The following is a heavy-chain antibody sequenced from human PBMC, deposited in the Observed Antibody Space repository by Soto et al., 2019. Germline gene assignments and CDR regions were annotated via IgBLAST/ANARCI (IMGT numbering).Heavy chain of an antibody. J-gene: IGHJ6*02. Sequence: ASVKVSCKASGYTFTSYYMHWVRQAPGQGLEWMGWISDYNGNTNYEKKFQGRVTMTTDTSTRTAYMELKSLRSDDTAVYYCAREGYYSGSESYSHPRYYGMEVWGQGTTVTVSS. CDR1: GYTFTSYY. D-gene: IGHD3-10*01. CDR3: AREGYYSGSESYSHPRYYGMEV. CDR2: ISDYNGNT. V-gene: IGHV1-18*04.